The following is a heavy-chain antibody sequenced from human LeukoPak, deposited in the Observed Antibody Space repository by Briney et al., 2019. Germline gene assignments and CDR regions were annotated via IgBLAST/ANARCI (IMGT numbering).Heavy chain of an antibody. V-gene: IGHV3-48*04. Sequence: GGSLRLSCAASGFTFSTHDVNWVRQAPGKGLKWVSFINSRSSTIYYADSVKGRFTISRDNAKNSLYLQMNSLRAEDTAVYYCTSHTGTGDAFRPFHIWGQGTMVTVSS. D-gene: IGHD2-21*02. J-gene: IGHJ3*02. CDR3: TSHTGTGDAFRPFHI. CDR2: INSRSSTI. CDR1: GFTFSTHD.